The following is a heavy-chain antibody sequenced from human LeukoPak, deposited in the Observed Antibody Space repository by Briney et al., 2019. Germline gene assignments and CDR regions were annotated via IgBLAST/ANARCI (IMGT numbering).Heavy chain of an antibody. D-gene: IGHD4-17*01. V-gene: IGHV3-33*01. Sequence: GRPLRLSCAASGFTFSSYGMHWVRQAPGKGLEWVAVIWYDGSNKYYADSVKGRFTISRDNSKNTLYLQMNSLRAEDTAVYYCARVGSRYGDYTGWFDPWGQGTLVTVSS. CDR3: ARVGSRYGDYTGWFDP. J-gene: IGHJ5*02. CDR2: IWYDGSNK. CDR1: GFTFSSYG.